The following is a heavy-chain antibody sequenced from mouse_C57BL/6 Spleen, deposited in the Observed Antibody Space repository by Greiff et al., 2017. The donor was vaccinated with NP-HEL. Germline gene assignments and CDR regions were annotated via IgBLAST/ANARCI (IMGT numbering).Heavy chain of an antibody. V-gene: IGHV2-6*01. CDR1: GFSLTSYG. CDR2: IWGVGST. CDR3: TSDYVSSPFAY. D-gene: IGHD1-1*01. Sequence: VMLVESGPGLVAPSQSLSITCTVSGFSLTSYGVDWVRQSPGKGLEWLGVIWGVGSTNYNSALKSRLSISKDNSKSQVFLKMNSLQTDDTAMYYCTSDYVSSPFAYWGQGTLVTVSA. J-gene: IGHJ3*01.